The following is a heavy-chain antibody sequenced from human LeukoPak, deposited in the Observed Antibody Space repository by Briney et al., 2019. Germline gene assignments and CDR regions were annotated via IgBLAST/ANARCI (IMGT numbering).Heavy chain of an antibody. CDR1: GFTFSSYW. J-gene: IGHJ4*02. V-gene: IGHV3-7*01. CDR2: IKQDGSEK. D-gene: IGHD1-26*01. CDR3: ARDAYSGSFWAPGY. Sequence: GGSLRLSCAASGFTFSSYWMSWVRQAPGKGLEWVANIKQDGSEKYYVDSVKGRFTISRDNAKNSLYLQMGSLRAEDMAVYYCARDAYSGSFWAPGYWGQGTLVTVSS.